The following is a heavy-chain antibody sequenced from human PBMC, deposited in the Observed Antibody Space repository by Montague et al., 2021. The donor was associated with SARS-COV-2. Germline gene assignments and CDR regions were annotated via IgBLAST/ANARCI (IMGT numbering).Heavy chain of an antibody. D-gene: IGHD4-23*01. CDR1: GGSITGYY. CDR2: IYDGGAV. Sequence: SETLSLTCTVSGGSITGYYWSWLRRSPRKGLEWIAYIYDGGAVNYNPSLGSRVTISTDTSKNQLSLKVNSVTAADTAVYYCVRDHPYGGPRGAYDSWGQGTVVTVSS. J-gene: IGHJ3*02. V-gene: IGHV4-59*01. CDR3: VRDHPYGGPRGAYDS.